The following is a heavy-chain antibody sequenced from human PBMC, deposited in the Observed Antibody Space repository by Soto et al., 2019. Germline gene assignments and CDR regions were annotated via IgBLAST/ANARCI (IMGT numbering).Heavy chain of an antibody. V-gene: IGHV3-33*03. J-gene: IGHJ6*02. CDR3: TKDINMGGVDV. D-gene: IGHD1-20*01. CDR2: IWYDGSNK. CDR1: GFTFSSYG. Sequence: GGSLRLSCAASGFTFSSYGMHWVRQAPGKGLEWVAVIWYDGSNKYYADSVKGRFFISRDNAKNSLYLQMNSLREDDTALYYCTKDINMGGVDVWGQGTTVTVSS.